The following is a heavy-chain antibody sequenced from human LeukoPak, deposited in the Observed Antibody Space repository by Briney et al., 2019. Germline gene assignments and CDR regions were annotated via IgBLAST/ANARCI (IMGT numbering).Heavy chain of an antibody. V-gene: IGHV3-74*01. CDR2: INTDGSST. CDR3: ARGNEWAFDY. J-gene: IGHJ4*02. CDR1: GFTFSSCW. D-gene: IGHD1-26*01. Sequence: QPGGSLRLSCAAAGFTFSSCWMHWVRQAPGKGLVWVSRINTDGSSTIYADSVKGRFTISRDNAKNTLYLQMNSLRADDTAVYACARGNEWAFDYWAQGTLVTVSS.